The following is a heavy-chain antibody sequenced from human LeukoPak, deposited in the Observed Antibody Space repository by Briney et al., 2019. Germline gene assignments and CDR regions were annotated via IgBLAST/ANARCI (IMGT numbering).Heavy chain of an antibody. CDR2: GGTP. V-gene: IGHV3-49*04. CDR3: TRDQTPYY. CDR1: GFTFGDYA. J-gene: IGHJ4*02. Sequence: GGSLRLSCTASGFTFGDYAMTWVRQAPGKGLEWVYGGTPEYAASVKGRFTISRDDSKGIAYLQMNSLETEDIAVYYCTRDQTPYYWGQGTLVTVSS.